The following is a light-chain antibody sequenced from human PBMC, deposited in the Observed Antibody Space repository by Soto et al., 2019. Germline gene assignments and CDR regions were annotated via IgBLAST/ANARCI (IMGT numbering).Light chain of an antibody. CDR1: QSVSSSF. V-gene: IGKV3-20*01. J-gene: IGKJ4*01. CDR3: QQYDNSRLT. Sequence: EVVLTQSPGTLSLSPGERATLSCRASQSVSSSFLRWYQQKPGQAPSLLIYAASSRAPVIPESFSGSGSGTDFTLTISRLEAEDFVVYYCQQYDNSRLTFGGGTKVEIK. CDR2: AAS.